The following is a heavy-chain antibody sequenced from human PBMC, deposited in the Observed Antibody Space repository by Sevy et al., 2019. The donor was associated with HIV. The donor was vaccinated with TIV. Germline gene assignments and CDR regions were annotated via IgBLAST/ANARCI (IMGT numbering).Heavy chain of an antibody. D-gene: IGHD1-7*01. CDR3: AKVPAGGTTLYYYYYMDV. CDR1: GFTFSSYG. J-gene: IGHJ6*03. Sequence: GGALRLSCAASGFTFSSYGMHWVRQAPGKGLEWVAFIRYDGSNKYYADSVKGRFSTTRDNSKNTLYLQMNSLRSEDTAVYYCAKVPAGGTTLYYYYYMDVWGKGTTLTVS. CDR2: IRYDGSNK. V-gene: IGHV3-30*02.